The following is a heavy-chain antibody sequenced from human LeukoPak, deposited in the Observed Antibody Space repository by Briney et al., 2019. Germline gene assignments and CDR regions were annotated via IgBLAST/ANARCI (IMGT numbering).Heavy chain of an antibody. V-gene: IGHV1-69*13. CDR1: GGTFSSYA. D-gene: IGHD6-13*01. CDR2: IIPIFGTA. CDR3: ARNGLKQQLVLYYGMDV. J-gene: IGHJ6*02. Sequence: GASVNVSCKASGGTFSSYAISWVRQAPGQGLEWMGGIIPIFGTANYAQKFQGRVTITADESTSTAYMELSSLRSEDTAVYYCARNGLKQQLVLYYGMDVWGQGTTVTVSS.